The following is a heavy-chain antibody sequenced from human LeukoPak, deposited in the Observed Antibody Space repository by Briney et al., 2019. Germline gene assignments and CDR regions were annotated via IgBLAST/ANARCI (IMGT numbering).Heavy chain of an antibody. J-gene: IGHJ4*02. D-gene: IGHD2/OR15-2a*01. CDR3: STEDKYCKTTTCDDY. Sequence: ASVKVSCKASGYTFTAYYIHWLRQAPGQGPEWMGWIKPDSGSSHYAEKFQDRVAMSRDTSITTVYMELSSLGSGDTALYYCSTEDKYCKTTTCDDYWGQGTLVTVSS. CDR2: IKPDSGSS. V-gene: IGHV1-2*02. CDR1: GYTFTAYY.